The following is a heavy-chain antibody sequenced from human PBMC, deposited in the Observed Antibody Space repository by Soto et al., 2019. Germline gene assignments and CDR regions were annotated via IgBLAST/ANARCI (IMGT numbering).Heavy chain of an antibody. J-gene: IGHJ6*02. D-gene: IGHD3-22*01. CDR2: INPNSGGT. CDR3: AVEYYYDSSGYYGMDV. V-gene: IGHV1-2*02. Sequence: ASVKVSCKASGYTFTGYYMHWVRQAPGQGLEWMVWINPNSGGTNYAQKFQGRVTMTRDTSISTAYMKLSRLRSDDTAVYYCAVEYYYDSSGYYGMDVWGQGTTVTVSS. CDR1: GYTFTGYY.